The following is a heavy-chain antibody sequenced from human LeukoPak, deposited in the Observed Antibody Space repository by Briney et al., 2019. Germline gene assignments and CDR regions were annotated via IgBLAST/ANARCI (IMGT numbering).Heavy chain of an antibody. D-gene: IGHD1-1*01. Sequence: ASVKVSCKASGDTFTSYGISWVRQAPGQGLEWMGWISAYNGNTNYAQKLQGRVTLTTDTSTSTAYLELRSLKSDDTAVYYCAREGGGNDFFDFWGQGSLVIVSS. CDR2: ISAYNGNT. J-gene: IGHJ4*02. CDR1: GDTFTSYG. V-gene: IGHV1-18*01. CDR3: AREGGGNDFFDF.